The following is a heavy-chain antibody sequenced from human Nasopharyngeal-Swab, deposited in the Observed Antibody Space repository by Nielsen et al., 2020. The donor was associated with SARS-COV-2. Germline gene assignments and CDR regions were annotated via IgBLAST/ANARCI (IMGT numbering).Heavy chain of an antibody. CDR2: ISSSSSAI. CDR3: ARDGTWGETSASGTYYYYGMDV. J-gene: IGHJ6*02. CDR1: GFTFSSYS. D-gene: IGHD3-10*01. Sequence: GGSLRLSCAASGFTFSSYSMNWVRQAPGKGLEWVSYISSSSSAIYYADSVKGRFTISRDNAKNSLYLQMNSLRDEDTAVYYCARDGTWGETSASGTYYYYGMDVWCQGTTVTVSS. V-gene: IGHV3-48*02.